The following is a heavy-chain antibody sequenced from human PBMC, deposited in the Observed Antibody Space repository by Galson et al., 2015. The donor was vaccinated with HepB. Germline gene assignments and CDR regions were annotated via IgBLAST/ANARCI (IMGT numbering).Heavy chain of an antibody. CDR3: ARVGSFDRLAFDI. CDR2: INPSGGST. V-gene: IGHV1-46*03. Sequence: SVKVSCKASGYTFTSYYMHWVRQAPGQGLEWMGIINPSGGSTSYAQKFQGRVTMTRDTSTSTVYMELSSLRSEDTAVYYCARVGSFDRLAFDIWGQGTMVTVSS. J-gene: IGHJ3*02. CDR1: GYTFTSYY. D-gene: IGHD3-9*01.